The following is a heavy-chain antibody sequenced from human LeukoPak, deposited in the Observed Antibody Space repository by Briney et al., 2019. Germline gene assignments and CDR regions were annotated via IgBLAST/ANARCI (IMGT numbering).Heavy chain of an antibody. V-gene: IGHV3-7*04. CDR1: GFTFSKYR. J-gene: IGHJ6*03. CDR3: SRAIEDIVVVPATMEQFHFYMDV. CDR2: INKGGSEK. D-gene: IGHD2-2*01. Sequence: GGSLRLSCAASGFTFSKYRMSWVRQAPGKGLEWVANINKGGSEKYYADSVKGRFTISRDNDKNSVYLQMNSLRDEDTADFYCSRAIEDIVVVPATMEQFHFYMDVWGKGHTVTVSS.